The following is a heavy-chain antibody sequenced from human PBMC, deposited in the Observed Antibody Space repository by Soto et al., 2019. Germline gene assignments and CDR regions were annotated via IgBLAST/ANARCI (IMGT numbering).Heavy chain of an antibody. J-gene: IGHJ4*02. CDR1: GFTFNNYA. CDR2: MSSDGTSI. V-gene: IGHV3-30*03. CDR3: ARDQGLWRGELGPPLPFDY. D-gene: IGHD3-10*01. Sequence: QVHLAESGGGVVQPGRSLRLSCAGSGFTFNNYAIHWVRQAPGKGLEWVAVMSSDGTSIYYADSVKGRFTISRDNSKSTLYLEMTSLKREDTAVYYCARDQGLWRGELGPPLPFDYWGQGTLVTVSS.